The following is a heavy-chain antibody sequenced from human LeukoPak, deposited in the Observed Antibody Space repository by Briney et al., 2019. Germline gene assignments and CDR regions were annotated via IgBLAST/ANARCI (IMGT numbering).Heavy chain of an antibody. J-gene: IGHJ2*01. CDR3: ARATYSSTWYSRYFDL. V-gene: IGHV3-74*01. Sequence: GGSLRLSCAASGFTFSSYWMHWVRQAPGKGLVGVSRINSDGRSTNYADSVKGRFTISRDNAKNTLYLQMNSLRAEDTAVYYCARATYSSTWYSRYFDLWGRGTLVTVSS. D-gene: IGHD6-13*01. CDR1: GFTFSSYW. CDR2: INSDGRST.